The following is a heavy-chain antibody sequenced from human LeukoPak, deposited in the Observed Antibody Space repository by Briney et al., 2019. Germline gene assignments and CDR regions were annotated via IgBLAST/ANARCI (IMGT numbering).Heavy chain of an antibody. CDR2: THFSGSS. Sequence: SETLSLTCSVSGISISRHYWTWIRQPPGKGLEWIGYTHFSGSSNYNPSLKSRATTSLDRAKNQISLTLTSVTAADTAVYFCARAKAAASYNFWGQGTLVTVSS. CDR3: ARAKAAASYNF. J-gene: IGHJ4*02. CDR1: GISISRHY. V-gene: IGHV4-59*11. D-gene: IGHD2-2*01.